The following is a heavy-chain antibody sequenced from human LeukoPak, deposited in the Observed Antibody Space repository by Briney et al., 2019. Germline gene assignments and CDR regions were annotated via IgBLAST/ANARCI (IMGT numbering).Heavy chain of an antibody. J-gene: IGHJ4*02. Sequence: PSETLSLTCTVSSGSFSSYYWNWIRQPAGKGLEWIGRIYITGSTNYNPSLKSRVTMSVDTSKNQFSLKLSSVTAADTAVYYCARGRGYYQDYWGQGTLVTVSS. CDR2: IYITGST. CDR3: ARGRGYYQDY. D-gene: IGHD3-22*01. V-gene: IGHV4-4*07. CDR1: SGSFSSYY.